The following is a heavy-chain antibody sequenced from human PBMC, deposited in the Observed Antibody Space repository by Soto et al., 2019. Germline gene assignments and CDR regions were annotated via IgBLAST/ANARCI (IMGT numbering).Heavy chain of an antibody. J-gene: IGHJ4*02. V-gene: IGHV4-39*01. D-gene: IGHD3-16*02. Sequence: SETLSLTCTVSGGSISSSSYYWGWIRQPPGKGLEWIGSIYYSGSTYYNPSLKSRVTISVDTSKNQFSLKLSSVTAADTAVYYCAGCDYDYIWGSYRPFDYWGQGTLVTVSS. CDR3: AGCDYDYIWGSYRPFDY. CDR1: GGSISSSSYY. CDR2: IYYSGST.